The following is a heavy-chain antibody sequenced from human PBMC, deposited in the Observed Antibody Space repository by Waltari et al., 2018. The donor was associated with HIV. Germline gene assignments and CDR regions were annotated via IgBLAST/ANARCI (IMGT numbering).Heavy chain of an antibody. CDR1: GLMFRSYG. V-gene: IGHV3-23*01. CDR3: ARDHPGDYYTYHGLDF. Sequence: EVQLLESGGGLVQPGGSLRLSCTASGLMFRSYGINWVRQAPGKGFEWVATISGSGSGTYYADSVKGRFIVSRDNSNNMLYLQMDGLRVEDTAVYYCARDHPGDYYTYHGLDFWGQGTTVTVSS. D-gene: IGHD7-27*01. CDR2: ISGSGSGT. J-gene: IGHJ6*02.